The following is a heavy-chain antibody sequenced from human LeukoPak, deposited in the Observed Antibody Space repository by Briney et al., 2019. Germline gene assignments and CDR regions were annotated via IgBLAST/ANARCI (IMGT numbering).Heavy chain of an antibody. CDR2: IIPIFGTA. CDR1: GGTFSSYA. CDR3: ARDRLTSAIDYYDSSGYYSGLSLDY. J-gene: IGHJ4*02. D-gene: IGHD3-22*01. V-gene: IGHV1-69*01. Sequence: GASVKVSCKASGGTFSSYAISWVRQAPGQGLEWMGGIIPIFGTANYAQKFQGRVTITADESTSTAYMELSSLRSEDTAVYYCARDRLTSAIDYYDSSGYYSGLSLDYWGQGTLVTVSS.